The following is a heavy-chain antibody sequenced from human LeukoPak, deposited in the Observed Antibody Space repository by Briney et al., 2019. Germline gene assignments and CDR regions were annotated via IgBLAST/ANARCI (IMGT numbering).Heavy chain of an antibody. Sequence: SETLSLTCTVSGGSISSYYWSWIRQPAGKGLEWIGRIYTSGSTNYNPSLKSRVTMSVDTSKNQFSLKLSSVTAADTAVYYCARDKQLEHYYYYYMDVWGKRTTVTVSS. D-gene: IGHD6-6*01. CDR3: ARDKQLEHYYYYYMDV. J-gene: IGHJ6*03. V-gene: IGHV4-4*07. CDR1: GGSISSYY. CDR2: IYTSGST.